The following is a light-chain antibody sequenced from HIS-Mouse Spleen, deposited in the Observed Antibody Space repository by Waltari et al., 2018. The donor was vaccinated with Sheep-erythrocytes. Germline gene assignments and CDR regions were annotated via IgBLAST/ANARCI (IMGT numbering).Light chain of an antibody. J-gene: IGLJ3*02. CDR3: CSYAGSSTPWV. V-gene: IGLV2-23*01. CDR1: SSDVWSSNS. CDR2: EGI. Sequence: QSALTQPASVSGSPGQSITISCTGTSSDVWSSNSVSWYQQHPGKAPKLLIYEGIKRPSGVSNRFSGSKSGNTASLTISGLQAEDEADYYCCSYAGSSTPWVFGGGTKLTVL.